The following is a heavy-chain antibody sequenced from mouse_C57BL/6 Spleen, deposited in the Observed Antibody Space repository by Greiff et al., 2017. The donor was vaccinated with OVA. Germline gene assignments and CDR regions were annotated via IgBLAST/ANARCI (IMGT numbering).Heavy chain of an antibody. D-gene: IGHD1-1*01. CDR2: ISSGGDYI. Sequence: EVHLVESGEGLVKPGGSLKLSCAASGFTFSSYAMSWVRQTPEKRLEWVAYISSGGDYIYYADTVKGRFTISRDNARNTLYLQMSSLKSEDTAMYYCTREGITTVVADYWGQGTTLTVSS. J-gene: IGHJ2*01. V-gene: IGHV5-9-1*02. CDR1: GFTFSSYA. CDR3: TREGITTVVADY.